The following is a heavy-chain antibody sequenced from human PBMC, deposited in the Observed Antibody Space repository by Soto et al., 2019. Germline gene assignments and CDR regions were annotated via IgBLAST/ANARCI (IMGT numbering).Heavy chain of an antibody. Sequence: SVKVSCKASGGTFSSYTISWVRQSPGQGLEWMGRIIPILGIANYAQKFQGRVTITADKSTSTAYMELSSLRSEDTAVYYCATDTRGYSYGFDYWGQGTLVTVSS. V-gene: IGHV1-69*02. CDR1: GGTFSSYT. J-gene: IGHJ4*02. D-gene: IGHD5-18*01. CDR2: IIPILGIA. CDR3: ATDTRGYSYGFDY.